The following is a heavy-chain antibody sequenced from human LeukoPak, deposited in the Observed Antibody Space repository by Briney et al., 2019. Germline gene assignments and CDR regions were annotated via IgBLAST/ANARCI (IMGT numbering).Heavy chain of an antibody. Sequence: PSETLSLTCTVSGYSISSGYYWGWIRQPPGKGLEWIGSIYHSGSTYYNPSLKSRVTISVDTSKNQFSLKLSSVTAADTAVYYCAKEITGGLYCMDVWGKGTTVTVSS. J-gene: IGHJ6*03. CDR1: GYSISSGYY. CDR3: AKEITGGLYCMDV. CDR2: IYHSGST. V-gene: IGHV4-38-2*02. D-gene: IGHD3-10*01.